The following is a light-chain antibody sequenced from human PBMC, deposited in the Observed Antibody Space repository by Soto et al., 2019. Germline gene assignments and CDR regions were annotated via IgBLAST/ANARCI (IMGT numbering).Light chain of an antibody. CDR3: QQRLNWPPN. Sequence: EIFLTQSPDTLSLSPGERATLSCRATQSVTNYIAWYQQRPGQAPRLLIYDASNRASGVRAKFSGSGSGTDFTLTISDLEPADFGLYYCQQRLNWPPNFGQGTKVEIK. V-gene: IGKV3-11*01. CDR2: DAS. J-gene: IGKJ1*01. CDR1: QSVTNY.